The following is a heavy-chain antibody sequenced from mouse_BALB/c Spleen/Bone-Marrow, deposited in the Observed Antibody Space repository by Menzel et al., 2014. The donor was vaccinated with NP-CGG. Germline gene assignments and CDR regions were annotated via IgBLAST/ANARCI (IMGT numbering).Heavy chain of an antibody. CDR2: INPSNGRT. V-gene: IGHV1S81*02. Sequence: VQLQQSGAGLVKPGASVKLSCKASGYTFTSYWMHWVKQRPGQGLEWIGEINPSNGRTNYNEKFKSKATLTVDKSSSTAYMQLSSLTSEDSAVYYCARDGYYWGQGTLVTVSA. CDR3: ARDGYY. D-gene: IGHD2-3*01. CDR1: GYTFTSYW. J-gene: IGHJ3*01.